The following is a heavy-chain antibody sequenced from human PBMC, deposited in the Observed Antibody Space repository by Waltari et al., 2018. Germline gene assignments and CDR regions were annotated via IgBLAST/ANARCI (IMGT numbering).Heavy chain of an antibody. CDR3: ARDMTGYYDILTGPLYAFDI. CDR1: GGSISSYY. Sequence: QVQLQESGPGLVKPSETLSLTCTVSGGSISSYYWSWIRQPPGKGLEWIGYIYYSGSTNYHPSLKSRVTISVDASKNQFSLKLSSVTAADTAVYYCARDMTGYYDILTGPLYAFDIWGQGTMVTVSS. J-gene: IGHJ3*02. D-gene: IGHD3-9*01. CDR2: IYYSGST. V-gene: IGHV4-59*01.